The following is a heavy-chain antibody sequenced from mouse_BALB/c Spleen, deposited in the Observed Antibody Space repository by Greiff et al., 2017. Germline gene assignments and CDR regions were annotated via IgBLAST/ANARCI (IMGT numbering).Heavy chain of an antibody. J-gene: IGHJ3*01. V-gene: IGHV1-80*01. CDR1: GYAFSSYW. CDR2: IYPGDGDT. D-gene: IGHD1-1*01. Sequence: QVQLKESGAELVRPGSSVKISCKASGYAFSSYWMNWVKQRPGQGLEWIGQIYPGDGDTNYNGKFKGKATLTADKSSSTAYMQLSSLTSEDSAVYFCAREDGSSPAWFAYWGQGTLVTVSA. CDR3: AREDGSSPAWFAY.